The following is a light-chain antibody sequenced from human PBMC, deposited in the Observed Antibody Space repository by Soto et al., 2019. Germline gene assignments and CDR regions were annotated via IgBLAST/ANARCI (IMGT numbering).Light chain of an antibody. V-gene: IGLV7-43*01. Sequence: QTVVTQEPSLTVSPGGTVTLTCASSTGAVTSGNYPSWFQQKPGQAPRTLIYTTNSRPSWTPARFSGSLLGGKAALTLSGVQPEDEADYCCLLYYGGSHLVFGGGTKVTVL. CDR3: LLYYGGSHLV. CDR2: TTN. CDR1: TGAVTSGNY. J-gene: IGLJ2*01.